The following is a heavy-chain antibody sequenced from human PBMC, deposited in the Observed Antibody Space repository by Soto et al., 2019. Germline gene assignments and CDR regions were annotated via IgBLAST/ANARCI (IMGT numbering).Heavy chain of an antibody. CDR2: ISGSGDST. D-gene: IGHD6-19*01. V-gene: IGHV3-23*01. J-gene: IGHJ4*02. Sequence: EVQLLESGGGLVQPGGSLRLSCAASGFTFSNYAMRWVRQAPGKGLEWVSAISGSGDSTYYADSVKGRFTVSRDTSKNTLYLQMNSLRAEDTAVYYCARRGSGRYYDYWGQGTLVTVSS. CDR3: ARRGSGRYYDY. CDR1: GFTFSNYA.